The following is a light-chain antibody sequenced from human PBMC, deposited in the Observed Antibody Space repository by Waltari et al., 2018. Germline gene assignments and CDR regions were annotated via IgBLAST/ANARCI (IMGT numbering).Light chain of an antibody. CDR1: QSINSY. CDR2: AAS. CDR3: QQVNSYPLT. V-gene: IGKV1-9*01. Sequence: DIQLTQSPSFLSASLGDRVTITCRASQSINSYLAWYQQKPGKAPKLLIYAASTLQSGIPSRFRGRVSGTDFSLTISRLQPEDFATYYCQQVNSYPLTFGGGTTVEIK. J-gene: IGKJ4*01.